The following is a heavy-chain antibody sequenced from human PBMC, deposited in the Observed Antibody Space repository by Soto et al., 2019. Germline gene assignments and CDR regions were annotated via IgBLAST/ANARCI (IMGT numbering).Heavy chain of an antibody. J-gene: IGHJ4*02. CDR2: IRSKANSYAT. Sequence: AGGSLRLSCAASGFTFSGSAMHWVRQASGKGLEGVGRIRSKANSYATAYAASVKGRFTISRDDSKNTAYLQMNSLKTEDTAVYYCTRRGSSSTRDYWGQGTLVTVSS. V-gene: IGHV3-73*01. CDR1: GFTFSGSA. D-gene: IGHD6-6*01. CDR3: TRRGSSSTRDY.